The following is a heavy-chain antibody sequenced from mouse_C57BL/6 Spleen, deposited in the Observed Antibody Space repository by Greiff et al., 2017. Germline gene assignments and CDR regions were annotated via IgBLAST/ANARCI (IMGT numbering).Heavy chain of an antibody. D-gene: IGHD1-1*01. Sequence: VQLQQPGAELVMPGASVKLSCKASGYTFTSYWMHWVKQRPGQGLEWIGELDPSDSYTNYNQKFKGKSTLTVDKSSSTAYMQLRSLTSEDSAVYYCAIWITTVVAYYFDYWGQGTTLTVSS. J-gene: IGHJ2*01. CDR1: GYTFTSYW. V-gene: IGHV1-69*01. CDR3: AIWITTVVAYYFDY. CDR2: LDPSDSYT.